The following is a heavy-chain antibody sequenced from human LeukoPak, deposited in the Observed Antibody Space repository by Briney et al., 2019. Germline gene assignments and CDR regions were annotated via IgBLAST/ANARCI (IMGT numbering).Heavy chain of an antibody. CDR2: INHSGST. CDR1: GGSFSGYY. D-gene: IGHD1-14*01. CDR3: ARGKDEPNYYYYYMDV. J-gene: IGHJ6*03. Sequence: SETLSLTCAVYGGSFSGYYWSWIRQPPGKGLEWIGEINHSGSTNYNPSLKSRVTISVDTSKNQFSLKLSTVTAADTAVYYCARGKDEPNYYYYYMDVWGKGTTVTVSS. V-gene: IGHV4-34*01.